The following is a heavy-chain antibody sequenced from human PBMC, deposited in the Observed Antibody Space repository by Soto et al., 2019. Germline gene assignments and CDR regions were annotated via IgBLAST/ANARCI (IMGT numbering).Heavy chain of an antibody. CDR2: IRSKANSYAT. CDR1: GFTFSGSA. D-gene: IGHD6-13*01. Sequence: GGSLRLSCAASGFTFSGSAMHWVRQASGKGLEWVGRIRSKANSYATAYAASVKGRFTISRDDSKNTAYLQMNSLKTEDTAVYYCTRTGSSWHNWFDPWGQGTLVTVYS. J-gene: IGHJ5*02. V-gene: IGHV3-73*01. CDR3: TRTGSSWHNWFDP.